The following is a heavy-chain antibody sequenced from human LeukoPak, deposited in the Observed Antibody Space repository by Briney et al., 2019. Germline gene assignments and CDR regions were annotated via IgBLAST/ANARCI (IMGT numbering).Heavy chain of an antibody. J-gene: IGHJ4*02. Sequence: GGSLRLSRAASGFTFSSYWMHWVRQAPGKGLVWVSRIYSDGISTSYADSVKGRFTISRDNAKNTLYLQMNSLKAEDTAIYYCAREGGSYSNYFDYWGQGTLVTVSS. CDR2: IYSDGIST. D-gene: IGHD1-26*01. CDR1: GFTFSSYW. CDR3: AREGGSYSNYFDY. V-gene: IGHV3-74*01.